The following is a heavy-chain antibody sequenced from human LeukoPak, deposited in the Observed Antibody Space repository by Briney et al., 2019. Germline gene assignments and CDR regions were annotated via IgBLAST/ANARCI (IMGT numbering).Heavy chain of an antibody. D-gene: IGHD3-22*01. CDR3: ARLGKNYYESPYYFDY. J-gene: IGHJ4*02. CDR1: GGSISSYY. V-gene: IGHV4-59*08. CDR2: IYYSGST. Sequence: SETLSLTCTVSGGSISSYYWSWIRQPPGKGLEWIGYIYYSGSTNYNPSLKSRVTISVDTSKNQFSLKLSSVTAADTAVYYCARLGKNYYESPYYFDYWGQGTLVTVSS.